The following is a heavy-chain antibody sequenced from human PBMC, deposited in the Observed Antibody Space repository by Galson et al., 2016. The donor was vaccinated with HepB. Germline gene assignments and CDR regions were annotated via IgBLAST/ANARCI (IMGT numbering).Heavy chain of an antibody. J-gene: IGHJ5*02. D-gene: IGHD2-15*01. CDR3: ASQIVVVVAATRGVDWFDP. CDR1: GGSISSSNYY. V-gene: IGHV4-39*01. Sequence: SETLSLTCTVSGGSISSSNYYWGWIRQPPGKGLEWIGSIYYSGSTYYNPSLKSRVTMSVDTSKNQFSLKLNSVTAADPAVYYCASQIVVVVAATRGVDWFDPWGQGTLVTVSS. CDR2: IYYSGST.